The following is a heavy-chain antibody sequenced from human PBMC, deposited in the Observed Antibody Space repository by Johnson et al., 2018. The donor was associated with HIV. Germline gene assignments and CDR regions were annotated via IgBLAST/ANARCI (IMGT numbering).Heavy chain of an antibody. J-gene: IGHJ3*02. CDR2: ISYVETNK. V-gene: IGHV3-30*14. CDR3: ARDRPYVAAFDI. CDR1: AFTFRTYS. Sequence: QVQLVESGGGVIQPGRSLRLSCAASAFTFRTYSMHWVRQPPGKGLEWVAAISYVETNKYYADSVKGRFTISRDNSKNTLYLQMNSLRAEDTAVYYCARDRPYVAAFDIWGQGTMVTVSS. D-gene: IGHD3-16*01.